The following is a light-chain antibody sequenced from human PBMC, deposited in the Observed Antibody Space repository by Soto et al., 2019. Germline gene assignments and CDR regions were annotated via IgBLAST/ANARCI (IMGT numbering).Light chain of an antibody. J-gene: IGLJ1*01. V-gene: IGLV2-23*01. CDR3: CSYAGSSTA. CDR1: SSDVGSYNL. Sequence: QSVLTQPASVSGSPGQSITISCTGTSSDVGSYNLVSWYQQHPGKAPKLMIYEGSKRPSGVSNRFSGSKSGNTASLTISGLQAEDEADYCCCSYAGSSTAFGTGTKLTVL. CDR2: EGS.